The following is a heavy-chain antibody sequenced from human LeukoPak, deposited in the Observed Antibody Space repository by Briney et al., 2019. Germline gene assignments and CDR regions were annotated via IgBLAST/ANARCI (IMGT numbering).Heavy chain of an antibody. CDR1: GFTFSDYY. V-gene: IGHV3-11*01. CDR3: AKDMRTRPALGAFDI. D-gene: IGHD1-1*01. Sequence: GGSLRLSCAASGFTFSDYYMSWIRQAPGKGLEWVSYISSSGSTIYYADSVKGRFTISRDNAKNSLYLQMNSLRAEDTALYYCAKDMRTRPALGAFDIWGLGTMVTVSS. CDR2: ISSSGSTI. J-gene: IGHJ3*02.